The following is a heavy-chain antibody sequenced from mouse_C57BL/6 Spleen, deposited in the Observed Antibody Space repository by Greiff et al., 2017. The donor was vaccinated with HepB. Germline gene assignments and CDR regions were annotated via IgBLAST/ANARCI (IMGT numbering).Heavy chain of an antibody. CDR3: ARRDGYPFAY. CDR1: GFTFSSYT. Sequence: DVMLVESGGGLVKPGGSLKLSCAASGFTFSSYTMSWVRQTPEKRLEWVATISGGGGNTYYPDSVKGRFTISRDNAKNTLYLQMSSLRSEDTALYYCARRDGYPFAYWGQGTLVNVSS. V-gene: IGHV5-9*01. J-gene: IGHJ3*01. D-gene: IGHD2-3*01. CDR2: ISGGGGNT.